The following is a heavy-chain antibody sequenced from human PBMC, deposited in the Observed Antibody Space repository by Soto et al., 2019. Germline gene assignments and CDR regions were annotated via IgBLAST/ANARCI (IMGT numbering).Heavy chain of an antibody. Sequence: QVQLVQSGAEVKKPGASVKVSCKASGYTFTNYDINWVRQATGQGLEWMGWINPNSGNTGYAQKFQGKLTMTRNPSISTAYLELNSLRSEDTAVFYCARGGAGATYFDRWGQGSLVTVSS. V-gene: IGHV1-8*01. CDR1: GYTFTNYD. D-gene: IGHD1-26*01. CDR3: ARGGAGATYFDR. CDR2: INPNSGNT. J-gene: IGHJ4*02.